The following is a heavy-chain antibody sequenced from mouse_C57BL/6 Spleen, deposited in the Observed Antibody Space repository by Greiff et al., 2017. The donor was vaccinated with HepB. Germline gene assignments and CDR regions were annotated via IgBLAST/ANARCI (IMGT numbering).Heavy chain of an antibody. CDR1: GYAFSSSW. V-gene: IGHV1-82*01. Sequence: VQLQQSGPELVKPGASVKISCKASGYAFSSSWMNWVKQRPGKGLEWIGRIYPGDGDTNYNGKFKGKATLTADKSSSTAYMQLSSLTSEDSAVYFCARESTAQATFYAMDYWGQGTSVTVSS. D-gene: IGHD3-2*02. J-gene: IGHJ4*01. CDR2: IYPGDGDT. CDR3: ARESTAQATFYAMDY.